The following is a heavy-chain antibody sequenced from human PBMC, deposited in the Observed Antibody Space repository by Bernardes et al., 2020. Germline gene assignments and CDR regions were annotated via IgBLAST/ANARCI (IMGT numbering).Heavy chain of an antibody. CDR2: IYSGGST. V-gene: IGHV3-66*01. D-gene: IGHD2-8*01. CDR3: ARDRSYCTNGVCHGWFDP. CDR1: GFTVSSNY. J-gene: IGHJ5*02. Sequence: GGSLRLSCAASGFTVSSNYMSWVRQAPGKGLEWVSVIYSGGSTYYADSVKGRFTISRDNSKNTLYLQMNSLRAEDTAVYYCARDRSYCTNGVCHGWFDPWGQGTLVTVSS.